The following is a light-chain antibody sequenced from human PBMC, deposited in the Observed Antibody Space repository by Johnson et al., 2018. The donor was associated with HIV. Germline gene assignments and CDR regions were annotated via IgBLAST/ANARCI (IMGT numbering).Light chain of an antibody. Sequence: QSVLTQPPSVSAAPGQKVTISCSGSSSNIRNNYVSWYQQLPGTAPKLLIYENNKRPSGIPDRFSGSKSGTSATLGITGLQTGDEAEYYCGTWDTSIGGGVFGTGTKVTVL. CDR3: GTWDTSIGGGV. J-gene: IGLJ1*01. CDR2: ENN. CDR1: SSNIRNNY. V-gene: IGLV1-51*02.